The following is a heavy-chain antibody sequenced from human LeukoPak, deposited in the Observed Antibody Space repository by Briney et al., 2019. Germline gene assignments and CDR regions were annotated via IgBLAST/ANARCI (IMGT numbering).Heavy chain of an antibody. V-gene: IGHV3-30*04. CDR2: ISYDGSNK. D-gene: IGHD1-26*01. Sequence: GRSLRLSCAASGFTFSSYAMHWVRQAPGKGLEWEAVISYDGSNKYYADSVKGRFTISRDNSKNTLYLQMNSLRAEDTAVYYCARDTGSYVGFDYWGQGTLVTVSS. J-gene: IGHJ4*02. CDR3: ARDTGSYVGFDY. CDR1: GFTFSSYA.